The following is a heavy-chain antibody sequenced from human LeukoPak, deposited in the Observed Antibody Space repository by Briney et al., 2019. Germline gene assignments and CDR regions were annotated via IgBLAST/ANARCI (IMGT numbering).Heavy chain of an antibody. V-gene: IGHV3-21*01. CDR2: ISSSSSYI. CDR1: GFTFSSYN. D-gene: IGHD3-22*01. J-gene: IGHJ4*02. Sequence: PGGSLRLSCAASGFTFSSYNMNWVRQAPGKGLEWVSSISSSSSYIYYADSVKGRFTISRDNAKNSLYLQMNSLRAEDTAVYYCARDHRQYYDSSGYYYYWGQGTLVTVSS. CDR3: ARDHRQYYDSSGYYYY.